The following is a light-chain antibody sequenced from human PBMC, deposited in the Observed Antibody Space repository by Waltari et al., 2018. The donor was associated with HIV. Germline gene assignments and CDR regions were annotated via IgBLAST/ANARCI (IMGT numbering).Light chain of an antibody. CDR3: AAWDASLHVL. Sequence: QSVLTQPPSASGTLGQAVTISCFGSTSNIGSNTVNWYQHLPGAAPKLIIFRNHQRPAVVPDRCSGSQSGTSAFLTITGLLSGDEATYYCAAWDASLHVLFGGGTQLTVV. CDR2: RNH. V-gene: IGLV1-44*01. J-gene: IGLJ2*01. CDR1: TSNIGSNT.